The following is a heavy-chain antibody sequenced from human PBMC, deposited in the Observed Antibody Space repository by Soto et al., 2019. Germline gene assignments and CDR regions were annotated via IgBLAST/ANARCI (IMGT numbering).Heavy chain of an antibody. J-gene: IGHJ4*02. V-gene: IGHV1-69*13. Sequence: GASVKVSCKASGGTFSSYAISWVRQAPGQGLEWMGGIIPIFGTANYAQKFQGRVTITADESTSTAYMELSSLRSEDTAVYYCARQGEAQVEATEAIDYWGQGTLVTVSS. CDR2: IIPIFGTA. CDR3: ARQGEAQVEATEAIDY. D-gene: IGHD1-26*01. CDR1: GGTFSSYA.